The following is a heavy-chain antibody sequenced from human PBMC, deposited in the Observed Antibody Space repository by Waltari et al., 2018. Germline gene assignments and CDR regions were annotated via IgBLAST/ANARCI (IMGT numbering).Heavy chain of an antibody. CDR1: GGSISSYY. D-gene: IGHD3-3*01. V-gene: IGHV4-59*01. J-gene: IGHJ6*02. Sequence: QVQLQESGPGLVKPSETLSLTCTVSGGSISSYYWSWIRQPPGKGLEWIGYIYYSGSTNYNPSLKSRVTISVDTSKNQFSLKLSSVTAADTAVYYCARGNYDFWSGYLSYYYYGMDVWGQGTTVTVSS. CDR3: ARGNYDFWSGYLSYYYYGMDV. CDR2: IYYSGST.